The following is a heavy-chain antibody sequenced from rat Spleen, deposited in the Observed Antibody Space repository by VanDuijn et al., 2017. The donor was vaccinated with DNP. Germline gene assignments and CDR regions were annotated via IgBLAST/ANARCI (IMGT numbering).Heavy chain of an antibody. CDR3: TRGGTYYVDY. CDR1: GFTFSNYY. CDR2: MSPTTRNS. Sequence: EVQLVESGGGLVQPGRSLKLACAASGFTFSNYYMAWVRQAPTKGLEWVACMSPTTRNSYYRDSVRGRFTVSRDDSTSTLYLQMDSLRSEDTATYYCTRGGTYYVDYWGQGVMVTV. V-gene: IGHV5-25*01. J-gene: IGHJ2*01.